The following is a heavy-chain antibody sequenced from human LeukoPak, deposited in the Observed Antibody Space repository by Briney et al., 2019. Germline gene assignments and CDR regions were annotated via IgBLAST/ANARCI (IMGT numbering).Heavy chain of an antibody. CDR1: GFSFSNCG. J-gene: IGHJ4*02. D-gene: IGHD5-18*01. Sequence: GGSLRLSCAASGFSFSNCGMHWVRQAPDKGLEWVAVIWYDGSNKYYADSVKGRFTISRDNSKNTLYLQMNSLRAEDTAVYYCAKENTALDYWGQGTLVTVSS. CDR3: AKENTALDY. V-gene: IGHV3-33*06. CDR2: IWYDGSNK.